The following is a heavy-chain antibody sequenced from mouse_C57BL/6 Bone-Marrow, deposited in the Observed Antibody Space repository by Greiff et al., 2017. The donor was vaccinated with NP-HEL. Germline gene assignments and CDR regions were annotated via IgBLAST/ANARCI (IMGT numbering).Heavy chain of an antibody. CDR1: GFSLTSYG. D-gene: IGHD4-1*01. CDR3: ASARLNWDYFDY. J-gene: IGHJ2*01. Sequence: VNVVESGPGLVAPSQSLSITCTVSGFSLTSYGVDWVRQSPGKGLEWLGVIWGVGSTNYNSALKSRLSISKDNSKSQVFLKMNSLQTDDTAMYYCASARLNWDYFDYWGQGTTLTVSS. CDR2: IWGVGST. V-gene: IGHV2-6*01.